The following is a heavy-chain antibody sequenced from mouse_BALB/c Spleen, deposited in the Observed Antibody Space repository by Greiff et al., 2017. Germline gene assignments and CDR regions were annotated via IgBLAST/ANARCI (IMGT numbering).Heavy chain of an antibody. CDR3: ARNMITTSAMDY. D-gene: IGHD2-4*01. CDR1: GFTFSSFG. V-gene: IGHV5-17*02. Sequence: EVKVEESGGGLVQPGGSRKLSCAASGFTFSSFGMHWVRQAPEKGLEWVAYISSGSSTIYYADTVKGRFTISRDNPKNTLFLQMTSLRSEDTAMYYCARNMITTSAMDYWGQGTSVTVSS. J-gene: IGHJ4*01. CDR2: ISSGSSTI.